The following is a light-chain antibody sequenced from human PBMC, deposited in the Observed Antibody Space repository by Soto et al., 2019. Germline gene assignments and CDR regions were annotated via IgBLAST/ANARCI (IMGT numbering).Light chain of an antibody. J-gene: IGLJ1*01. CDR2: DVS. CDR1: SSDVGNYKY. Sequence: QSALTQPPSVSGSPGQSITISCTGTSSDVGNYKYVSWYQQHPGKAPKLMIYDVSTRPSGVSNRFSGSKSGNTASLTIAGLQAEDETDYYCSSYTSSGTYVFGTGTKLTVL. V-gene: IGLV2-14*01. CDR3: SSYTSSGTYV.